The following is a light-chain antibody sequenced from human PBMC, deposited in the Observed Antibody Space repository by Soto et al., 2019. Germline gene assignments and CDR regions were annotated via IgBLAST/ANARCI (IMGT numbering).Light chain of an antibody. J-gene: IGLJ1*01. CDR3: SYYTSSSTFV. Sequence: QSALTQPASVSASPGQSIAISCSGTSSDVGAYYYVSWYQHHPGKAPKLIIYEVTYRPSGVSNRFSASKSGNTASLTISGLQAEDEDDYYCSYYTSSSTFVFGTGTKVTVL. CDR1: SSDVGAYYY. CDR2: EVT. V-gene: IGLV2-14*01.